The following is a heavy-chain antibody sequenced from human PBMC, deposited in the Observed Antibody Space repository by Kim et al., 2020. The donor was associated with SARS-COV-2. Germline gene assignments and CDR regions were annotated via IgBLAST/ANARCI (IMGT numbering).Heavy chain of an antibody. D-gene: IGHD2-21*02. J-gene: IGHJ4*02. CDR2: ISGSGSTV. Sequence: GGSLRLSCAASGFTFSSYEMNWVRQAPGKGLEWVSYISGSGSTVSYADSVKGRFTISRDNAANSLYLQMNSLRAEDTGLYYCARESATAGADYWGQGTLV. CDR1: GFTFSSYE. CDR3: ARESATAGADY. V-gene: IGHV3-48*03.